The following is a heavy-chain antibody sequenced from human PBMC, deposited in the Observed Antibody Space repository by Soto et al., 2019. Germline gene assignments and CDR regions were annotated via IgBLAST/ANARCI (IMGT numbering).Heavy chain of an antibody. V-gene: IGHV1-69*13. D-gene: IGHD5-12*01. J-gene: IGHJ4*02. CDR2: IIPIFGTP. Sequence: SVQVSFLATGVTFRRQDMRWVRQAPGQGLEWMGGIIPIFGTPQYAEKFQDRVTITADESTSTAYMELSSLTSEGTAVYYCATNEGRDGYSFDYWGQGTLVTVSS. CDR1: GVTFRRQD. CDR3: ATNEGRDGYSFDY.